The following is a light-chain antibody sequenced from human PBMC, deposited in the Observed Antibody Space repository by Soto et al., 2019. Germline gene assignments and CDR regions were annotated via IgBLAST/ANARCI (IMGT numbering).Light chain of an antibody. CDR1: QSVGPF. CDR2: DVS. J-gene: IGKJ4*01. V-gene: IGKV3-11*01. Sequence: EVVLTQSPATLSLSLRARATLSCRASQSVGPFLSWYQQKPGQAPSLLIYDVSNRATGVPARFGGSGSGTDFTLTIRTFEPEDFAVYYGQHRATWPPSVTFGGGTRV. CDR3: QHRATWPPSVT.